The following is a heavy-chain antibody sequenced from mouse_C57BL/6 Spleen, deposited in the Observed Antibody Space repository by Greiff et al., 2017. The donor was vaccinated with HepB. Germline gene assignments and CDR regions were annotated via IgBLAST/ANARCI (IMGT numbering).Heavy chain of an antibody. CDR1: GYTFTSYW. Sequence: VKLQQPGAELVKPGASVKLSCKASGYTFTSYWMHWVKQRPGQGLEWIGMIHPNSGSTNYNEKFKSKATLTVDKSSSTAYMQLSSLTSEDSAVYYCARMGSNYYFDYWGQGTTLTVSS. CDR2: IHPNSGST. CDR3: ARMGSNYYFDY. V-gene: IGHV1-64*01. J-gene: IGHJ2*01. D-gene: IGHD2-5*01.